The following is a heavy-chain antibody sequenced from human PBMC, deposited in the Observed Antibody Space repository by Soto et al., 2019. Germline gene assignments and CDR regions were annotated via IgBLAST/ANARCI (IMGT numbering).Heavy chain of an antibody. J-gene: IGHJ6*02. D-gene: IGHD3-9*01. V-gene: IGHV1-3*01. CDR3: ARWRYFDWLSAGMDV. CDR1: GYTFTSYA. Sequence: QVQLVQSGAEVKKPGASVKVSCKASGYTFTSYAMHWVRQAPGQRLEWMGWINAGNGNTKYSQKFQGRVTITRDTSARTAYMELSSLRSEDTAVYYCARWRYFDWLSAGMDVWGQGTTVTVSS. CDR2: INAGNGNT.